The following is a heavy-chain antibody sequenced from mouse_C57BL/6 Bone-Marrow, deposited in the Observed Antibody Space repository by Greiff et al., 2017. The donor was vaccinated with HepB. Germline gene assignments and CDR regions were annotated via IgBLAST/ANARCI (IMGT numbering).Heavy chain of an antibody. Sequence: QVHVKQPGAELVRPGSSVKLSCKASGYTFTSYWMDWVKQRPGQGLEWIGNIYPSDSETHYNQKFKDKATLTVDKSSSTAYMQLSSLTSEDSAVYYCARRLYYYAMDYWGQGTSVTVSS. CDR3: ARRLYYYAMDY. CDR2: IYPSDSET. D-gene: IGHD3-3*01. CDR1: GYTFTSYW. J-gene: IGHJ4*01. V-gene: IGHV1-61*01.